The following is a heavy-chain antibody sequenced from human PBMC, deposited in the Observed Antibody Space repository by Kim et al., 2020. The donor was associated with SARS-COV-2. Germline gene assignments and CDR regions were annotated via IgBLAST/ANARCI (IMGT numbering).Heavy chain of an antibody. CDR1: GGTFSSYA. Sequence: SVKVSCKASGGTFSSYAISWVRQAPGQGLEWMGRIIPILGIANYAQKFQGRVTITADKSTSTAYMELSSLRSEDTAMYYCARGFYCTNGVCYTRGMYYYYYMDVWGKGTTVTVSS. V-gene: IGHV1-69*04. CDR2: IIPILGIA. D-gene: IGHD2-8*01. J-gene: IGHJ6*03. CDR3: ARGFYCTNGVCYTRGMYYYYYMDV.